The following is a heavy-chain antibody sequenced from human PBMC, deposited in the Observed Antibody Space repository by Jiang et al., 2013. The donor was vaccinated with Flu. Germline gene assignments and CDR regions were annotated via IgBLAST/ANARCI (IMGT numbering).Heavy chain of an antibody. CDR3: RGSIPVTGQTTWFDP. Sequence: LLKPSETLSLTCTVSGGSISSSSYYWGWIRQPPGKGLEWIGNFYYSGSTSYNPSLRSRVTISVDTSKNQFSLKFNSVTAADTAVYFCRGSIPVTGQTTWFDPWGQGTLVTVSS. CDR2: FYYSGST. D-gene: IGHD1-14*01. J-gene: IGHJ5*02. V-gene: IGHV4-39*01. CDR1: GGSISSSSYY.